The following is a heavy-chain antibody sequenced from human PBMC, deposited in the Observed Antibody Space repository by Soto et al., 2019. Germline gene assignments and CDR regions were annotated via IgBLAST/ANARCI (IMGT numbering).Heavy chain of an antibody. CDR3: TRSEQLYTFDS. Sequence: GESLKISCKASGYKFTWDWIGWVRQMPGKGLELMGVVYPGDSDIRYSPSFQGIVIISAAKSITTAYLQWSSLKASDTAMYYCTRSEQLYTFDSWGQGTLVTVSS. J-gene: IGHJ4*02. D-gene: IGHD6-6*01. V-gene: IGHV5-51*01. CDR2: VYPGDSDI. CDR1: GYKFTWDW.